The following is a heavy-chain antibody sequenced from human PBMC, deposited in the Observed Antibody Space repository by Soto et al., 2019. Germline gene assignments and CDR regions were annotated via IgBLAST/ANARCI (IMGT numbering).Heavy chain of an antibody. CDR2: IYYSGST. CDR1: GGSISSGDYY. Sequence: SSETLSLTCTVSGGSISSGDYYWSWIRQPPGKGLEWIGYIYYSGSTYYNPSLKSRVTISVDTSKNQFSLKLSSVTAADTAVYYCSRMGIAAAGTGHSWFDPWGQGTLVTVSS. D-gene: IGHD6-13*01. J-gene: IGHJ5*02. CDR3: SRMGIAAAGTGHSWFDP. V-gene: IGHV4-30-4*01.